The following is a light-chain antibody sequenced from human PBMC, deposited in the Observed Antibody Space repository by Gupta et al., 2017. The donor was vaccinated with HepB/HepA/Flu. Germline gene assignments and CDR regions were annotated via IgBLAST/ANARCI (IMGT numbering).Light chain of an antibody. J-gene: IGKJ2*01. CDR1: QGTSSY. V-gene: IGKV1-9*01. CDR2: AAS. CDR3: QRPGT. Sequence: DIQLTQYPSFLSASVGDRVTITYRASQGTSSYLAWYQQKPGKAPKLLIYAASTLQSGVPSSFSGSGSGTEFTLTISSLQPEDSATYYCQRPGTFGQGTKLEIK.